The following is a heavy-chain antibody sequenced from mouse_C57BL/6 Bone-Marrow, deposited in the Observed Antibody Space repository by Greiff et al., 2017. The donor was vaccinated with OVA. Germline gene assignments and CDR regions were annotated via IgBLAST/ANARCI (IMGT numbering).Heavy chain of an antibody. CDR1: GYTFTSYW. CDR2: IDPSDSYT. V-gene: IGHV1-69*01. D-gene: IGHD1-1*01. J-gene: IGHJ3*01. Sequence: QVQLQQSGAELVMPGASVKLSCKASGYTFTSYWMHWVKQRPGQGLEWIGEIDPSDSYTNYNQKFKGKSTLTVDKSSSTAYMQLSSLTSEDSAVYYCARRDYGSTPGFAYWGQGTLVTVSA. CDR3: ARRDYGSTPGFAY.